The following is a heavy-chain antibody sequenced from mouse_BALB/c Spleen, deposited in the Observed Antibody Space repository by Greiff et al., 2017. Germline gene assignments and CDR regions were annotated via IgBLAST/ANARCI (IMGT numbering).Heavy chain of an antibody. D-gene: IGHD2-3*01. CDR3: VQRGLLNAMDY. V-gene: IGHV1S81*02. CDR2: INPSNGRT. J-gene: IGHJ4*01. Sequence: QVQLQQPGAELVKPGASVKLSCKASGYTFTSYWMHWVKQRPGQGLEWIGEINPSNGRTNYNEKFKSKATLTVDKSSSTAYMQLSSLTSEDSAVYYCVQRGLLNAMDYWGQGTSVTVSS. CDR1: GYTFTSYW.